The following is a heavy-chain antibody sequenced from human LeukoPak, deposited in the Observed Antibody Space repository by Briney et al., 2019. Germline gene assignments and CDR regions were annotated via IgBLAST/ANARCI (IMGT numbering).Heavy chain of an antibody. V-gene: IGHV3-30-3*01. CDR3: ARVDSSSWAYYYYYGMDV. CDR2: ISYDGSNK. J-gene: IGHJ6*02. CDR1: GLTFSSYA. Sequence: PGGSLRLPCAASGLTFSSYAMHWVRQAPGKGLEWVAVISYDGSNKYYADSVKGRFTISRDNSKNTLYLQMNSLRAEDTAVYYCARVDSSSWAYYYYYGMDVWGQGTTVTVSS. D-gene: IGHD6-13*01.